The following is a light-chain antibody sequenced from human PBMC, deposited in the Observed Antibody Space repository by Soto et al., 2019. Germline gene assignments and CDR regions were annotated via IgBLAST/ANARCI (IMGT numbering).Light chain of an antibody. Sequence: EIVLTQSPGTLSLSPGEGATLSCGASQTISSFLAWYQQKRGQAPRLLIHGASNRATGIPDRFSGSGSGTDFTLTITRLEPEDFAVYYCQQYGGSPRTFGQGTKVDIK. J-gene: IGKJ1*01. V-gene: IGKV3-20*01. CDR1: QTISSF. CDR3: QQYGGSPRT. CDR2: GAS.